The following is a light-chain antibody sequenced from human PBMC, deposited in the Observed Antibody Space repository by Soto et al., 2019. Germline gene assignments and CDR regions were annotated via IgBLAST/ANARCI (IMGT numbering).Light chain of an antibody. CDR1: QTGSNSY. CDR3: QQRNNWPWT. V-gene: IGKV3D-20*02. Sequence: IVLTQSPGTLSLSPGERATLSCRASQTGSNSYLAWYQQKSGQAPRLLIYGVSTRATGTPDRFSGSGSGTEFTLTIRRLEPEDYAIYYCQQRNNWPWTFGQGTKVEIK. J-gene: IGKJ1*01. CDR2: GVS.